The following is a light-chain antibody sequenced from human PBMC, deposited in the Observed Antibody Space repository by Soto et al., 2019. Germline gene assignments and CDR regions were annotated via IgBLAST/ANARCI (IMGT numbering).Light chain of an antibody. CDR3: SSYTSSSTLV. J-gene: IGLJ2*01. CDR1: SGDVGGYNY. CDR2: EVS. V-gene: IGLV2-14*01. Sequence: SVLTQPASVSGSPGQSITISCTGTSGDVGGYNYVSWYQKHPGKAPKIMIYEVSNRPSGVSNRFSGSKSGNTASLTISGLQAEDEADYYCSSYTSSSTLVFGGGTQLTVL.